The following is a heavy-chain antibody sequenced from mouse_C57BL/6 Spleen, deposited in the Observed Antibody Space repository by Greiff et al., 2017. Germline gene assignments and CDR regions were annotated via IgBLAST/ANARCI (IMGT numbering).Heavy chain of an antibody. CDR3: ARRGAEGYFDV. CDR1: GYAFSSSW. J-gene: IGHJ1*03. Sequence: VQLVESGPELVKPGASVKISCKASGYAFSSSWMNWVKQRPGTGLEWIGRIYPGDGDTNYNGKFKGKATLTADTSSSPAYMQLSSLTSEDSAVYFCARRGAEGYFDVWGTGTTVTVSS. CDR2: IYPGDGDT. V-gene: IGHV1-82*01. D-gene: IGHD3-3*01.